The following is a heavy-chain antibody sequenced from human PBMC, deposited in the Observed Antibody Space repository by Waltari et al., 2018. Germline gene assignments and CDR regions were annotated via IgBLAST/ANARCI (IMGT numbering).Heavy chain of an antibody. J-gene: IGHJ4*02. CDR2: INHSGST. Sequence: QVQLQQWGAGLLKPSETLSLTCAVYGGSFSGYYWSWIRPPPGKGLEWIGEINHSGSTNDNPSLKSRFTISVDTSKNQFSLKLSSVTAADTVVYYCARGVAAAGTRRYFDYWGQGTLVTVSS. CDR3: ARGVAAAGTRRYFDY. CDR1: GGSFSGYY. D-gene: IGHD6-13*01. V-gene: IGHV4-34*01.